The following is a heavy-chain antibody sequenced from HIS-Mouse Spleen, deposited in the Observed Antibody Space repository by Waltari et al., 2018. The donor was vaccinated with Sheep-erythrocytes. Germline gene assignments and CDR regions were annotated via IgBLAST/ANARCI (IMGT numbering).Heavy chain of an antibody. V-gene: IGHV3-21*01. CDR1: GFPFSSYS. CDR2: ISSSSSYI. D-gene: IGHD1-26*01. CDR3: ARVASGATFDY. Sequence: EVQLVASGGGLVKPGGSLRLSCAASGFPFSSYSMTWVRQAPGKGLEWVSSISSSSSYIYYADSVKGRFTISRDNAKNSLYLQMNSLRAEDTAVYYCARVASGATFDYWGQGTLVTVSS. J-gene: IGHJ4*02.